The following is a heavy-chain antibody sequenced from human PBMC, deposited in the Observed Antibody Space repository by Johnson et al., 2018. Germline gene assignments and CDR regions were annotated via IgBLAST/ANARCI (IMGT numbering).Heavy chain of an antibody. Sequence: QVQLVQSGGGVVQPGRSLRLSCAASGFTFSSYRMHWVRKAPGKGLEWVAVIWYDGMNKYYADSVMGRVTISRDNSKNTLYLHMGSLRAEAMAGDYCAREQGPGKWLVRGPVYFQHWGQGTLVTVSS. CDR2: IWYDGMNK. CDR1: GFTFSSYR. CDR3: AREQGPGKWLVRGPVYFQH. J-gene: IGHJ1*01. V-gene: IGHV3-33*08. D-gene: IGHD6-19*01.